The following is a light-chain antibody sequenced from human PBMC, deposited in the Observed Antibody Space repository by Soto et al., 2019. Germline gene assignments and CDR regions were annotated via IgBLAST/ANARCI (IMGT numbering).Light chain of an antibody. Sequence: IQLTQSPSSLSASVGDRVTITCRASQSISDYLAWYQQKPGKAPKLLIYDASNLEGGVPSRFSGGGSGTEFSLTISSLQPDDFATYYCQQSYSTPLTFGGGTKWIS. CDR2: DAS. CDR1: QSISDY. J-gene: IGKJ4*01. V-gene: IGKV1-5*01. CDR3: QQSYSTPLT.